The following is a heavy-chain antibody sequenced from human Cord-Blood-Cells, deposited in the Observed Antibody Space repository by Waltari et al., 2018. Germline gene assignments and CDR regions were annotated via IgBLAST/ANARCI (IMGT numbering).Heavy chain of an antibody. Sequence: QVQLVQSGAEVKKPGASVKVSCKASGYTFTSYDINWVRQATGRGLEWMGWMNHKCGNTGYAQKFQGRVTMTRNTSISTAYMELSSLRSEDTAVYYCARTITSLDDYWGQGTLVTVSS. V-gene: IGHV1-8*01. CDR3: ARTITSLDDY. CDR2: MNHKCGNT. CDR1: GYTFTSYD. D-gene: IGHD3-3*01. J-gene: IGHJ4*02.